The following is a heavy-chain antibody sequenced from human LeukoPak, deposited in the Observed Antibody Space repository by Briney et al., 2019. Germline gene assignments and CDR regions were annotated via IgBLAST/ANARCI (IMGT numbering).Heavy chain of an antibody. D-gene: IGHD4-23*01. Sequence: SETLSLTCAVYGGSFSGYYWSWIRQPPGKGLEWIGEINHSGSTNYNPSLKSRVTISVDTFKNQFSLKLSSVTAADTAVYYCARAYGGNSQYFQHWGQGTLVTVSS. CDR1: GGSFSGYY. CDR3: ARAYGGNSQYFQH. J-gene: IGHJ1*01. V-gene: IGHV4-34*01. CDR2: INHSGST.